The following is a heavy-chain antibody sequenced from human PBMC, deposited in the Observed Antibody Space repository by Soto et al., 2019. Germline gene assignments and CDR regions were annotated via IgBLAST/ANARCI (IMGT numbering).Heavy chain of an antibody. J-gene: IGHJ4*02. CDR2: INHRGNT. Sequence: QVQLQQWGAGLLKPSETLSLTCAVYGKSLSGYYWSWIRQPPGKALEWIGEINHRGNTNYNPSLKSRVTISVDTSKSQLSRNLSSVTAADTAMYYCARHHVRGRTIAGAAEFWGQGTLFTVSS. V-gene: IGHV4-34*01. CDR3: ARHHVRGRTIAGAAEF. D-gene: IGHD1-26*01. CDR1: GKSLSGYY.